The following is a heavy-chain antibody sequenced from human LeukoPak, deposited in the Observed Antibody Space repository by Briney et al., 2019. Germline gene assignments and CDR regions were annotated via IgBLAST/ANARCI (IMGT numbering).Heavy chain of an antibody. Sequence: GGSLRLSCAASGFTFSTYSMNWVRQAPGKGLEWVSSISSGSIYIHYADSVKGRFTNSRDNAKNSLYLQMNSLRAEDTAVYYCASGGGIVVVVAATGMGFDPWGQGTLVTVSS. V-gene: IGHV3-21*01. CDR2: ISSGSIYI. CDR1: GFTFSTYS. D-gene: IGHD2-15*01. CDR3: ASGGGIVVVVAATGMGFDP. J-gene: IGHJ5*02.